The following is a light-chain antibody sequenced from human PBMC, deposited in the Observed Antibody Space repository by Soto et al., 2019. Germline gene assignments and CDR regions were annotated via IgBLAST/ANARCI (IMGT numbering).Light chain of an antibody. J-gene: IGKJ4*01. Sequence: CRASQSINSWLAWYQQKSGKAPKLLIYKASSLESGVPSRFSGSGSGTEFYLIVRRFRPACCAAHSSYLPPSYLPTIGGGTKVDIK. V-gene: IGKV1-5*03. CDR1: QSINSW. CDR3: YLPPSYLPT. CDR2: KAS.